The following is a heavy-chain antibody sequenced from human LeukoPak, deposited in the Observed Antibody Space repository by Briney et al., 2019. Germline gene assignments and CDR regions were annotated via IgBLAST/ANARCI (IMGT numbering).Heavy chain of an antibody. Sequence: PSETLSLTCTVSGGSISSSSYYWGWIRQPPGKGLEWIGSIYYSGSTYYNPSLKSRVTISVDTSKNQFSLKLSSVTAADTAVYYCDIMVRGVIRSNYYYYYMDVWGKGTTVTVSS. CDR1: GGSISSSSYY. CDR3: DIMVRGVIRSNYYYYYMDV. V-gene: IGHV4-39*07. D-gene: IGHD3-10*01. J-gene: IGHJ6*03. CDR2: IYYSGST.